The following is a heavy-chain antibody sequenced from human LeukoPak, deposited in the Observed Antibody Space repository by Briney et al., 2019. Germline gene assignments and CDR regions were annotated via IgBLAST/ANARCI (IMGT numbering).Heavy chain of an antibody. CDR3: ARVEMVRGVIYQYYYYYYMDV. J-gene: IGHJ6*03. Sequence: GASVKVSCKASGYTFTGYYMHWVRQAPGQGLEWTGWINPNSGDTNYAQKFQGRVTMTRDTSISTAYMELSRLRSDDTAVYYCARVEMVRGVIYQYYYYYYMDVWGKGTTVTGSS. V-gene: IGHV1-2*02. CDR2: INPNSGDT. D-gene: IGHD3-10*01. CDR1: GYTFTGYY.